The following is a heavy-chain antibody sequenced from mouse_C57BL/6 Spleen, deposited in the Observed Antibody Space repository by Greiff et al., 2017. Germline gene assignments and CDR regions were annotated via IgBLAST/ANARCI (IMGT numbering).Heavy chain of an antibody. J-gene: IGHJ2*01. V-gene: IGHV1-64*01. Sequence: QVQLQQPGAELVKPGASVKLSCKASGYTFTSYWMHWVKQRPGQGLEWIGMIHPNSGSTNYNEKFKSKATLNVDKSSSTAYMQLSSLTSEDSAVYYCARDGSSYEYFDYWGQGTTLTVSS. CDR1: GYTFTSYW. CDR2: IHPNSGST. CDR3: ARDGSSYEYFDY. D-gene: IGHD1-1*01.